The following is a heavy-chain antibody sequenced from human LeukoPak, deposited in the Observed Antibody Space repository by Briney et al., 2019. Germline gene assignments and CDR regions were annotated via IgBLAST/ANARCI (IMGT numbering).Heavy chain of an antibody. D-gene: IGHD3-10*01. CDR2: TSYDGSKK. CDR3: ARSYGSGRGDAFDV. Sequence: GRSLRLSCVASGFTFSTYAMHWVRQAPGKGLEGVAVTSYDGSKKYYADSVKSRFTISRDNSKNTLYLQMNSLRAEDTAVYYCARSYGSGRGDAFDVWGQGTMVTV. J-gene: IGHJ3*01. V-gene: IGHV3-30-3*01. CDR1: GFTFSTYA.